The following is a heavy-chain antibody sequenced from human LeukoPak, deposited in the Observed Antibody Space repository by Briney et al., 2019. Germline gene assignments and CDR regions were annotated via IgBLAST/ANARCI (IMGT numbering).Heavy chain of an antibody. CDR3: ARDRQIAY. J-gene: IGHJ4*02. CDR1: GFTFSNYW. V-gene: IGHV3-7*01. CDR2: IKQDGSEK. Sequence: GGSLRLSCAASGFTFSNYWLTWVRQAPGQGLEWVANIKQDGSEKHYVDSVKGRFAISRDNAKNSPYLQMNSLRAEDTAVYYCARDRQIAYWGQGTLVTVSS.